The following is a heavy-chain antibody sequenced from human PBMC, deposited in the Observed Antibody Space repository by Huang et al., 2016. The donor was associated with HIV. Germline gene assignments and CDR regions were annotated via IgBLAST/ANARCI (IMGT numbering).Heavy chain of an antibody. CDR2: LYHGGKT. Sequence: EVPLVESGGGLVQPGGSLILSCSASGFTVNSNYMTWVRQTPGKGREWVSLLYHGGKTHYAESGKGRFTISGDISQNTVFLQMGRLRVEDTAVYYCARGRYGTPDAWGQGTLVTVSS. CDR3: ARGRYGTPDA. CDR1: GFTVNSNY. V-gene: IGHV3-53*01. D-gene: IGHD5-18*01. J-gene: IGHJ5*02.